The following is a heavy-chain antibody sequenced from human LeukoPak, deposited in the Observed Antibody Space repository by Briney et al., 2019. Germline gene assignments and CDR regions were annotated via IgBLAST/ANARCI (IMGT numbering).Heavy chain of an antibody. CDR3: AKDNRGIYEFWSGRDAFDI. V-gene: IGHV3-30*02. CDR2: IRYDGSNK. Sequence: GGSLRLSCAASGFTFSSYGMHWVRQAPGKGLEWVAFIRYDGSNKYYADSVKGRFTISRDNSKNTLYLQMNSLRAEDTAVYYCAKDNRGIYEFWSGRDAFDIWGQGTMVTVSS. CDR1: GFTFSSYG. J-gene: IGHJ3*02. D-gene: IGHD3-3*01.